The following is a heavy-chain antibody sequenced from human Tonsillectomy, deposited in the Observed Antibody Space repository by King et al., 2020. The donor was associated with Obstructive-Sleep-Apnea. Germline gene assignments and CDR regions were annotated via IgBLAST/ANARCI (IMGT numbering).Heavy chain of an antibody. D-gene: IGHD3-10*01. CDR2: ISYDGSNK. V-gene: IGHV3-30*18. CDR3: AKDVHYYGSGRYFIFYYYGMDV. J-gene: IGHJ6*02. Sequence: VQLVESGGGVVQPGRSLRLSCAASGFTFSSYGMHWVRQAPGKGLEWGAVISYDGSNKYYADSVKGRFTISRDNPKNTLYLQMNSLRAEDTAVYYCAKDVHYYGSGRYFIFYYYGMDVWGQGTTVTVSS. CDR1: GFTFSSYG.